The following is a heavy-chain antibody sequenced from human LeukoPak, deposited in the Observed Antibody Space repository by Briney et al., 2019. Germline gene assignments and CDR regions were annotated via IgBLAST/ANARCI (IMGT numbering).Heavy chain of an antibody. D-gene: IGHD3-22*01. J-gene: IGHJ4*02. Sequence: GGSLRLSCAASGFTFSSHSMNWVRQAPGKGLEWVSSISSSSSYIYYADSVKGRFTISRDNAKNSLYLQMNSLRAEDTAVYYCARDFHRRLYDSSAYYPYWGQGTLVTVSS. CDR2: ISSSSSYI. CDR1: GFTFSSHS. CDR3: ARDFHRRLYDSSAYYPY. V-gene: IGHV3-21*01.